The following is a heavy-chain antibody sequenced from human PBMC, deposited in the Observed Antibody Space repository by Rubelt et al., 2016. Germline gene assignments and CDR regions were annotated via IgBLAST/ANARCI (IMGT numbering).Heavy chain of an antibody. V-gene: IGHV4-39*01. CDR3: ARLSSGWYYFDY. Sequence: QLQLQESGPGLVKPSETLSLTCTVSGGSISSSSYYWGWIRQPPGKGLEWIGSIYYSGSTYYNPSVKSRVTISVDTSKNQFSLKLRSVTAADTAVDYCARLSSGWYYFDYWGQGTLVTVSS. J-gene: IGHJ4*02. CDR2: IYYSGST. D-gene: IGHD6-19*01. CDR1: GGSISSSSYY.